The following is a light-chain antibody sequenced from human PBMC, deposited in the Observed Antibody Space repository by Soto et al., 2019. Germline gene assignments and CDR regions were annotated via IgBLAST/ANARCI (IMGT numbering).Light chain of an antibody. CDR3: QQYNSYSWA. Sequence: DIQITQSPSTLSASVGARVTITGRASQSISCWWAWYQQKPGKAPKLLIYDASSLESGLPSRFSGSGSGTEFSLTISSLQPDDFATFYCQQYNSYSWAFGQGSKV. CDR1: QSISCW. V-gene: IGKV1-5*01. J-gene: IGKJ1*01. CDR2: DAS.